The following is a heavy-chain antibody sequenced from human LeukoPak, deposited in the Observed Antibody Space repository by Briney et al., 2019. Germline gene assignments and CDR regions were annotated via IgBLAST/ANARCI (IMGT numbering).Heavy chain of an antibody. V-gene: IGHV3-21*01. J-gene: IGHJ4*02. CDR2: IFSRSESI. Sequence: PGGSLRLSCAASGFTFGAYTINWVRQAPGKGLEWVSCIFSRSESILYADSVKGRFTISRDNAKNSLYLQMDSLRVEDTAVYYCARDIVGATTVDYWGQGTLVTVSS. D-gene: IGHD1-26*01. CDR1: GFTFGAYT. CDR3: ARDIVGATTVDY.